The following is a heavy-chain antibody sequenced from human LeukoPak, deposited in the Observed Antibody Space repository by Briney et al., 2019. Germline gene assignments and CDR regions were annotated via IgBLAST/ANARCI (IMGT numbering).Heavy chain of an antibody. J-gene: IGHJ3*02. Sequence: SETLSLTCAVSGGSISSGGYSWSWIRQPPGKGLEWIGYIYHSGSTHYNPSLKSRVTISVDRSKNQFSLKLSSVTAADTAVYYCARARSSSWNDAFDIWGQGTMVTVSS. V-gene: IGHV4-30-2*01. D-gene: IGHD6-13*01. CDR2: IYHSGST. CDR3: ARARSSSWNDAFDI. CDR1: GGSISSGGYS.